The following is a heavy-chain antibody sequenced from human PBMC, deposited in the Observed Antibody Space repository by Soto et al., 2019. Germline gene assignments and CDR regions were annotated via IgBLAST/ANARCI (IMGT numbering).Heavy chain of an antibody. V-gene: IGHV4-61*01. D-gene: IGHD3-10*01. CDR3: AREYYYGSGRGRRMDV. CDR2: MFDSGST. Sequence: QVQLQESGPGLVKASETLSLICIVSGGSVSSGRYYWSWIRQPPGKGLEWIGYMFDSGSTNYNPSLKSPAPIAVDTSKNQFSLKLSSVTAADTAVYYCAREYYYGSGRGRRMDVWGQGTTVTVSS. CDR1: GGSVSSGRYY. J-gene: IGHJ6*02.